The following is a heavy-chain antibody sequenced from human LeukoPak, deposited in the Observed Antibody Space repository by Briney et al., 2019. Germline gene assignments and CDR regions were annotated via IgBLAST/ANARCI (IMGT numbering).Heavy chain of an antibody. CDR1: GFTFSDYS. Sequence: GGSLRLSCAASGFTFSDYSMNWVRQAPGKGLEWVSYISSSGSTIYYADSVKGRFTISRDNAKNSLYLQMNSLRAEDTAVYYCARAFGERRYYYYYYMDVWGKGTTVTVSS. CDR3: ARAFGERRYYYYYYMDV. J-gene: IGHJ6*03. V-gene: IGHV3-48*04. D-gene: IGHD4-17*01. CDR2: ISSSGSTI.